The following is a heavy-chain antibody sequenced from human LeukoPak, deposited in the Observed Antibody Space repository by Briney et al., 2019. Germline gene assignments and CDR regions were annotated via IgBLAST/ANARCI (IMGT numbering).Heavy chain of an antibody. CDR1: GFTLSNYA. Sequence: GGSLRLSCAASGFTLSNYAMGWVRQAPGKGLEWVSGISGSGETTFYADSVRGRFAISRDISKTTLYLQINSLRAEGAAVYYCAKRRDAGITGTTGGLDVWGQGTTVTVSS. V-gene: IGHV3-23*01. J-gene: IGHJ3*01. CDR2: ISGSGETT. CDR3: AKRRDAGITGTTGGLDV. D-gene: IGHD1-20*01.